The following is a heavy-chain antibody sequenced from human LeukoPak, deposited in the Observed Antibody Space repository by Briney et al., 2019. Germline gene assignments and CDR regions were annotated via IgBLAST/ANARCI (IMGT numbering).Heavy chain of an antibody. Sequence: GGSLRLSCAASGFTFDDYAMHWVRQAPGKGLEWVLGISWNSGSIGYADSVKGRFTISRDNAKNSLYLQMNSLRAEDTALYYCAKGVGATTLGYYYYYMDVWGKGTTVTVSS. CDR2: ISWNSGSI. V-gene: IGHV3-9*01. CDR3: AKGVGATTLGYYYYYMDV. J-gene: IGHJ6*03. D-gene: IGHD1-26*01. CDR1: GFTFDDYA.